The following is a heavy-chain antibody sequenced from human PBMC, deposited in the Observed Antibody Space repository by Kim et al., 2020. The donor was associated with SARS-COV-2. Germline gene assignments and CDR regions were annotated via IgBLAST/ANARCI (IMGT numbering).Heavy chain of an antibody. D-gene: IGHD3-3*01. V-gene: IGHV3-21*01. Sequence: GGSLRLSCAASGFTFSSYSMNWVRQAPGKGLEWVSSISSSSSHIYYADSVKGRFTISRDNAKNSLYLQMNSLRAEDTAVYYCARDFDWSGYNNYYYYGMDVWGQGTTVTVSS. CDR2: ISSSSSHI. J-gene: IGHJ6*02. CDR1: GFTFSSYS. CDR3: ARDFDWSGYNNYYYYGMDV.